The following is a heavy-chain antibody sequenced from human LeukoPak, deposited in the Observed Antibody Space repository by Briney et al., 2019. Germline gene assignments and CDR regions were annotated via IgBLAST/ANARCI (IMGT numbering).Heavy chain of an antibody. CDR3: ARWSSGYYFDY. J-gene: IGHJ4*02. Sequence: SEALPLTRAVYVGSFSGYYWSWIRQPPWKGLEWIGEINHSGSTNYNPSLKSQVTISVDTSKNQFSLKLSSVTAADTAVYYCARWSSGYYFDYWGQGTLVTVSS. V-gene: IGHV4-34*01. CDR2: INHSGST. CDR1: VGSFSGYY. D-gene: IGHD3-22*01.